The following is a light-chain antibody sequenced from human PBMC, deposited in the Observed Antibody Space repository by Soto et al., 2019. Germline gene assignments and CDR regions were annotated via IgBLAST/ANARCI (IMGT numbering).Light chain of an antibody. CDR1: QSISSW. CDR2: KAS. CDR3: QQYKSYWT. J-gene: IGKJ1*01. V-gene: IGKV1-5*03. Sequence: DIQMTQAPSTGSAFVGDRVTISCRASQSISSWVAWHQQKPGKAPKLLIYKASSLQSGVPSRFSGSGSGTDFTLTISSLQPEDFATYYCQQYKSYWTFGQGTKGDIK.